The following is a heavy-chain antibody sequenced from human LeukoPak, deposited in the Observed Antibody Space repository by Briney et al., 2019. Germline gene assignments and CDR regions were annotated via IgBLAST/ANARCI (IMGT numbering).Heavy chain of an antibody. V-gene: IGHV3-66*01. Sequence: GGSLRLSCVASGFIVSNNYISWVRQAPGKGLEWVSVICASGITYYADSVKGRFTISRDNSKSTLYFQMNSLRAEDTAVYYCARGHGGSSSHRYSDYWGQGTQVTVSS. CDR3: ARGHGGSSSHRYSDY. CDR2: ICASGIT. D-gene: IGHD6-6*01. J-gene: IGHJ4*02. CDR1: GFIVSNNY.